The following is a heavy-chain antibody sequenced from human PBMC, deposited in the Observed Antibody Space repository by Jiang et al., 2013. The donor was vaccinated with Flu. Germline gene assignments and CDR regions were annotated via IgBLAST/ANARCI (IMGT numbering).Heavy chain of an antibody. CDR2: INPTTGAT. J-gene: IGHJ5*02. V-gene: IGHV1-2*02. D-gene: IGHD2-15*01. CDR3: ARHRSVENCSGGSCPQKTNWLDP. Sequence: VESGAEVKKPGASVKVSCKASGYSVTAYYLHWLRQAPGQGLEWMGWINPTTGATNLAQKFQDRVTLTSDTYISTVYMDLSRLTFDDTAVYFCARHRSVENCSGGSCPQKTNWLDPWGQGTLVIVSS. CDR1: GYSVTAYY.